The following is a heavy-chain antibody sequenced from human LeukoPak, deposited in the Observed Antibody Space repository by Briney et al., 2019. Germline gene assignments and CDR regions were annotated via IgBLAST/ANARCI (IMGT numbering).Heavy chain of an antibody. J-gene: IGHJ3*02. CDR3: ARRPGDRTFDI. V-gene: IGHV4-34*01. Sequence: ASETLSLTCAVYGGSFSGYYWSWIRQPPGKGLEWIGSIYHSGIIYYNPSLKSRVTISVDTSKNQFSLKLSSVTAADTAVYYCARRPGDRTFDIWGQGTMVTVSS. D-gene: IGHD2-2*01. CDR1: GGSFSGYY. CDR2: IYHSGII.